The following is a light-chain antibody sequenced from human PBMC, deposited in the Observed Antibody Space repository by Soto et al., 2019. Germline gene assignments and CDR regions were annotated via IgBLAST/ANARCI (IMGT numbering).Light chain of an antibody. J-gene: IGKJ5*01. CDR1: QSISSY. CDR3: QQSYSTPIT. Sequence: DIQMTQSTPSLCASVGDRVTITCRASQSISSYLNWYQQKPGKAPKLLIYAASSLQSGVPSRFSGSGSGTDFTLTISSLQPEDFATYYCQQSYSTPITFGQGTRLEI. CDR2: AAS. V-gene: IGKV1-39*01.